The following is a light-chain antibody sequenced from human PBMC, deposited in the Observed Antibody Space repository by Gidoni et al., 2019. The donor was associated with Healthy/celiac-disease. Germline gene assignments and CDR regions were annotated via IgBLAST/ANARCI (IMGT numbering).Light chain of an antibody. J-gene: IGKJ3*01. Sequence: EIVLTQSPATLSLSPGERATLSCRASQSVSSYLAWYQQKPGQAPRLLIYDASNRATGIPARFSGSGSGTDFTLTISSLEPEDFAVYYGQQRSNWPIFTFGPXTKVDIK. CDR2: DAS. CDR3: QQRSNWPIFT. V-gene: IGKV3-11*01. CDR1: QSVSSY.